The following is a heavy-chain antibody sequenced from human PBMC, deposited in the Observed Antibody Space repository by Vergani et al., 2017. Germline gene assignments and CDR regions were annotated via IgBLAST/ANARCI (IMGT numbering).Heavy chain of an antibody. J-gene: IGHJ4*02. Sequence: QAQLQQWGAGLLKPSETLSLTCAIYGGSFNDYWWTWIRKPPGKGLEWIGEIRHDGITHYSPSLKSRVTISIDTSTHQFSLNLRSVTAADTAVYYCAREGYCTNGVCFTLFAVWGQGALVTVSS. CDR3: AREGYCTNGVCFTLFAV. V-gene: IGHV4-34*01. CDR2: IRHDGIT. CDR1: GGSFNDYW. D-gene: IGHD2-8*01.